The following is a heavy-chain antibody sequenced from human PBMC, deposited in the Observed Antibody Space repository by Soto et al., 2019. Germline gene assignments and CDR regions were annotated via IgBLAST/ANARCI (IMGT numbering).Heavy chain of an antibody. V-gene: IGHV1-18*01. CDR1: GYTFTSYG. D-gene: IGHD3-16*01. CDR2: ISTYNGYT. CDR3: AGGGGNSLSYFEY. J-gene: IGHJ4*02. Sequence: QVQLVQSGAEVKKPGASVKVSCKASGYTFTSYGISWVRQAPGQGLEWMGWISTYNGYTKYAQRLQGRVTKTTDAFTSSAYMELRNLTSDETVVEFYAGGGGNSLSYFEYWGQATLVTVSS.